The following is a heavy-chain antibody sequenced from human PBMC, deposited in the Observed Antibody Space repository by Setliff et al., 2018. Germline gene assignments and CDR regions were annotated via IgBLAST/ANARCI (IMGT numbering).Heavy chain of an antibody. Sequence: SGPTLVNPTQTLTLTCTFSGFSLSTSGVGVGWIRQLPGKALEWLALIYWDDDKRYSPSLKSRLTITKDTSKNQVVLTMTNMDPVDTATYYCAHRRGDYYDSSGYYYDYWGQGTLVTVSS. CDR2: IYWDDDK. D-gene: IGHD3-22*01. J-gene: IGHJ4*02. V-gene: IGHV2-5*02. CDR1: GFSLSTSGVG. CDR3: AHRRGDYYDSSGYYYDY.